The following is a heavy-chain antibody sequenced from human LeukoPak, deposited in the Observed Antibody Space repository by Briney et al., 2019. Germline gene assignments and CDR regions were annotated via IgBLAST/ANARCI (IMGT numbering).Heavy chain of an antibody. CDR3: ARGGDGHRWGRRFDAFDI. J-gene: IGHJ3*02. V-gene: IGHV1-18*04. Sequence: ASVKVSCKASGYTFTSYYMHWVRQAPGQGLECMGWISGYNGNTNYAQKLQGRVTMTTDTSTSTAYMELRSLRSDDTAVYYCARGGDGHRWGRRFDAFDIWGQGTMVTISS. D-gene: IGHD7-27*01. CDR1: GYTFTSYY. CDR2: ISGYNGNT.